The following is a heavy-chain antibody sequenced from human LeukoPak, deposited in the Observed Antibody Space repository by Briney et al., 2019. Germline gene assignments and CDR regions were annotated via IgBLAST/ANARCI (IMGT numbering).Heavy chain of an antibody. Sequence: SETLSLTCTVSGGSASSGSYYWSWIRQPPGTGLEWIGYIYYSGSTNYNPSLKSRVTISVDTSKNQFSLKLSSVTAADTAVYYCARGRWGGSGSYYDYWGQGTLVTVSS. D-gene: IGHD3-10*01. V-gene: IGHV4-61*01. J-gene: IGHJ4*02. CDR2: IYYSGST. CDR3: ARGRWGGSGSYYDY. CDR1: GGSASSGSYY.